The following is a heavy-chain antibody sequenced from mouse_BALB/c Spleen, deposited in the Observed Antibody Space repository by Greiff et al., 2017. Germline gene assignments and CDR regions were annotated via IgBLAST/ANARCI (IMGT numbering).Heavy chain of an antibody. CDR3: ALYYRYDEGFAY. Sequence: QVQLQQSGAELVRPGSSVKISCKASGYAFSSYWMNWVKQRPGQGLEWIGQIYPGDGDTNYNGKFKGKATLTADKSSSTAYMQLSSLTSEDSAVYFCALYYRYDEGFAYWGQGTLVTVSA. CDR2: IYPGDGDT. D-gene: IGHD2-14*01. V-gene: IGHV1-80*01. J-gene: IGHJ3*01. CDR1: GYAFSSYW.